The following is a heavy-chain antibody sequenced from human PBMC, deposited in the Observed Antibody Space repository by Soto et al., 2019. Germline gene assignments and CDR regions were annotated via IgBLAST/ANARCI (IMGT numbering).Heavy chain of an antibody. CDR2: ISYDGNNK. V-gene: IGHV3-30*02. Sequence: PGGSLRLSCEASGFAFRSYDMHWVRQAPGRGLEWVAYISYDGNNKDYADSVMGRFTISRDNSKNTLYLQLSSLRGDDTAVFYCAKSGALYSSRPDRPDLWGQGTLVTVSS. CDR1: GFAFRSYD. CDR3: AKSGALYSSRPDRPDL. J-gene: IGHJ5*02. D-gene: IGHD4-4*01.